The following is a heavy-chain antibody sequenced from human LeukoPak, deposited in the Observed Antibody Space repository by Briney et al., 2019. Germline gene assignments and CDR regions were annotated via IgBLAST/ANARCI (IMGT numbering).Heavy chain of an antibody. Sequence: PGGSLRLSCAASEFDFSSHAMTWVRQAPGKGLEWVSAISISGSKTYYADSVKGRFTISRDNSKNSLYLQMNSLRAEDTAVYYCARRYFDYWGQGTLVTVSS. J-gene: IGHJ4*02. CDR1: EFDFSSHA. V-gene: IGHV3-23*01. CDR3: ARRYFDY. CDR2: ISISGSKT.